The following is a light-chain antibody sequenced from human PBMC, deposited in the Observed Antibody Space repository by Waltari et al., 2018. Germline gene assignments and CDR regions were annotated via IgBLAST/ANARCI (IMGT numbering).Light chain of an antibody. CDR3: QQSYYTPQT. Sequence: DIQMTQSPSSLSSSVGDRVTITCRESRSIRTFLNWYQQKPGKAPRLLISAASSLQSGVPSRFSGSGSETDFTLTINSLQPEDVATYFCQQSYYTPQTFGQGTTVEFK. CDR2: AAS. V-gene: IGKV1-39*01. J-gene: IGKJ1*01. CDR1: RSIRTF.